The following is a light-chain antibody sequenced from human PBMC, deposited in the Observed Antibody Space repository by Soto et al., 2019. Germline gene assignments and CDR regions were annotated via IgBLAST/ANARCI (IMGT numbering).Light chain of an antibody. CDR2: DAS. V-gene: IGKV3-11*01. CDR3: QQYNDWPHIT. CDR1: QSVSSY. Sequence: EIVLTQSPATLSLSPGERATLSCRASQSVSSYLAWYQQKPGQAPRLLIYDASNRATGIPARFSGSGSGTDFTLTISSLEPEDFAVYYCQQYNDWPHITFGPGTKVDIK. J-gene: IGKJ3*01.